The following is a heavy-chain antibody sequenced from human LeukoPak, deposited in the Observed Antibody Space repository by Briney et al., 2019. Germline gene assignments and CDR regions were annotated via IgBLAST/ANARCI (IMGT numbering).Heavy chain of an antibody. CDR1: GFTFSSYA. J-gene: IGHJ4*02. Sequence: GGSLRLSCAASGFTFSSYAMHWVRQAPGKGLEWVAVISYDGSNKYYADSVKGRFTISRDNSKNTLYLQMNSLRAEDTAVYYCARDNCSSTSCYGSDFDYWGQGTLVTVSS. CDR3: ARDNCSSTSCYGSDFDY. V-gene: IGHV3-30-3*01. D-gene: IGHD2-2*01. CDR2: ISYDGSNK.